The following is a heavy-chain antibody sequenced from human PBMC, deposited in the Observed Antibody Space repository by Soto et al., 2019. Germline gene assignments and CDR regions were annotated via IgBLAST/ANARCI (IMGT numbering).Heavy chain of an antibody. D-gene: IGHD3-16*02. CDR3: ARDGLLFSGPYRPSRFDY. J-gene: IGHJ4*02. V-gene: IGHV3-7*03. CDR2: IKHDTSEA. Sequence: PGGSLRLSCAASGFKFSNYSMSWVRQSPGKGLEWVGNIKHDTSEAHYADSVKGRFTITRDNIKNFLFLQMNGLRADDTASYYCARDGLLFSGPYRPSRFDYWGLGTLVTVSS. CDR1: GFKFSNYS.